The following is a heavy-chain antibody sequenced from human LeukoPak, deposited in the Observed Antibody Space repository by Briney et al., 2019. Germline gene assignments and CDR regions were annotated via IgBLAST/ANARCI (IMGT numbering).Heavy chain of an antibody. CDR2: ISSSSSYI. CDR1: GFTFSSYS. D-gene: IGHD5-18*01. J-gene: IGHJ4*02. V-gene: IGHV3-21*01. CDR3: AKPGRTQLWLQAT. Sequence: GGSLRLSCAASGFTFSSYSMNWVRQAPGKGLEWVSSISSSSSYIYYADSVKGRFTISRDNSKNTLYLQMNSPRAEDTAVYYCAKPGRTQLWLQATRGQGTLVTVSS.